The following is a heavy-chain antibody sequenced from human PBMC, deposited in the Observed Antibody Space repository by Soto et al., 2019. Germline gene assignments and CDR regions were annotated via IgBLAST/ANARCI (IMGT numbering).Heavy chain of an antibody. CDR3: AREKVRGDYYYYGMDV. CDR2: ISYDGSNK. V-gene: IGHV3-30-3*01. Sequence: GGSLRLSCAASGFTFRSYAMRWVRKAPGKGLEWVAVISYDGSNKYYADSVKGRFTISRDNSKNTLYLQMNSLRAEDTAVYYCAREKVRGDYYYYGMDVWGQGT. D-gene: IGHD3-10*01. J-gene: IGHJ6*02. CDR1: GFTFRSYA.